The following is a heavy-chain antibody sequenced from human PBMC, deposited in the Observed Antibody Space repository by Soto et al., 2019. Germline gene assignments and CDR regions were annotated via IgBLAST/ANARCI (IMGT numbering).Heavy chain of an antibody. D-gene: IGHD6-13*01. J-gene: IGHJ4*02. CDR3: ATGFDTDSSSWNYYFDY. CDR2: ISAYNGNT. Sequence: ASVKVSCKASGYTFTSYGISWVRQAPGQGFEWMGWISAYNGNTNYAQKLQGRVTMTTDTSTSTAYMELRSLRSDDTAVYYCATGFDTDSSSWNYYFDYWGQGTLVTVSS. CDR1: GYTFTSYG. V-gene: IGHV1-18*01.